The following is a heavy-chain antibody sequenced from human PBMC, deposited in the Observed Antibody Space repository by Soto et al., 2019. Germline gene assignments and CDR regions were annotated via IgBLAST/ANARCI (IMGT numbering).Heavy chain of an antibody. V-gene: IGHV3-53*04. D-gene: IGHD4-17*01. CDR3: ARDFVLRRPYGDYLAGRNYYGMDV. Sequence: EVQLVESGGGLVQPGGSLRVSCAASGFTVSLNYMTWVRQAPGKGLEWVSTIDSGGKTYYADSVQGRFTISRQSSKNTLXXQXNXXRLEDTAVYYCARDFVLRRPYGDYLAGRNYYGMDVWGQGTTVTVSS. CDR1: GFTVSLNY. J-gene: IGHJ6*02. CDR2: IDSGGKT.